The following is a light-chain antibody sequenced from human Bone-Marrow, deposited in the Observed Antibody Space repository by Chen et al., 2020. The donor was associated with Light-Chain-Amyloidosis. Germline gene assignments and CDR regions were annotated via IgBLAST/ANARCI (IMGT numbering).Light chain of an antibody. V-gene: IGLV1-40*01. CDR2: ANT. CDR3: QSYDSKLEVV. Sequence: QSVLTQPPSVSGAPGQRVTIPCTGTSSNIGAGYDVHWYQQLPGAAPKLLISANTNRPAGVPDRFSGSKSGTSASLAITGLQAEDEADYYCQSYDSKLEVVFGGGTKVTVL. J-gene: IGLJ2*01. CDR1: SSNIGAGYD.